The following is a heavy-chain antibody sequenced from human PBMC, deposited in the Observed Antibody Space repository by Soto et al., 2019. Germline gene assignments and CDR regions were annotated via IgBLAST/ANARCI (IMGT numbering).Heavy chain of an antibody. J-gene: IGHJ4*02. CDR2: ISGSGGST. V-gene: IGHV3-23*01. CDR1: GFTFSSYA. D-gene: IGHD6-19*01. CDR3: AKTHSGWYDFDY. Sequence: GGSLRLSCAASGFTFSSYAMSWVRQAPGKGLEWVSAISGSGGSTCYADSVKGRFTISRDNSKNTLYLQMNSLRAEDTAVYYCAKTHSGWYDFDYWGQGTLVTVSS.